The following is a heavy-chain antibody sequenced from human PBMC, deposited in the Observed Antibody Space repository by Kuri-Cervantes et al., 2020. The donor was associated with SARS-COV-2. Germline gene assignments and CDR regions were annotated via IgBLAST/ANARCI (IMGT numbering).Heavy chain of an antibody. CDR3: ATGVNHGGLTIFGVVIPPFDY. Sequence: GGSLRLSCAASGFTFSSYAMSWVRQAPGKGLEWVSYISSSGSTIYYADSVKGRFTISRDNAKNSLYLQMNSLRAEDTAVYYCATGVNHGGLTIFGVVIPPFDYWSQGTLVTVSS. V-gene: IGHV3-48*03. D-gene: IGHD3-3*01. CDR1: GFTFSSYA. CDR2: ISSSGSTI. J-gene: IGHJ4*02.